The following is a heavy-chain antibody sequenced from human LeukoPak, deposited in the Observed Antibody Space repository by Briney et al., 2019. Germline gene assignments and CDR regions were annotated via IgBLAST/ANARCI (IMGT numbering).Heavy chain of an antibody. J-gene: IGHJ4*02. CDR2: INHSGST. V-gene: IGHV4-34*01. Sequence: SETLSLTCAVCGGSFSGYYWSWIRQPPGKGLEWIGEINHSGSTNYNPSLKSRVTISVDTSKNQFSLKLSSVTAADTAVYYCARGRYFAYWGQGTLVTVSS. CDR1: GGSFSGYY. D-gene: IGHD1-14*01. CDR3: ARGRYFAY.